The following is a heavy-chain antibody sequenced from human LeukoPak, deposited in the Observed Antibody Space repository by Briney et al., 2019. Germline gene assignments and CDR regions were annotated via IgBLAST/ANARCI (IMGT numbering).Heavy chain of an antibody. D-gene: IGHD3-3*01. CDR1: GFTFDDYA. V-gene: IGHV3-9*03. Sequence: GGSLRLSCAASGFTFDDYAMHWFRQAPGKGLGWVSGISWNSGSIGYADSVKGRFTISRDNAKNSLYLQMNSLRAEDMALYYCAKGRDFWSGFDYWGKGTLVTVSS. J-gene: IGHJ4*02. CDR3: AKGRDFWSGFDY. CDR2: ISWNSGSI.